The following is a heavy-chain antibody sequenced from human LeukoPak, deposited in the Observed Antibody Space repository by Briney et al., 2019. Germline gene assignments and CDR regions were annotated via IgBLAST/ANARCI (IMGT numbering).Heavy chain of an antibody. CDR3: VKGPNYYDSSGYIWDAFDI. CDR1: GFTIDDYG. D-gene: IGHD3-22*01. CDR2: INWNGGST. V-gene: IGHV3-20*04. Sequence: GGSLRLSCGASGFTIDDYGMSWVRQAPGKGLEWVSGINWNGGSTGYADSVKGRFTISRDNAKNSLYLQMNSLRAEDTAVYYCVKGPNYYDSSGYIWDAFDIWGQGTMVTVSS. J-gene: IGHJ3*02.